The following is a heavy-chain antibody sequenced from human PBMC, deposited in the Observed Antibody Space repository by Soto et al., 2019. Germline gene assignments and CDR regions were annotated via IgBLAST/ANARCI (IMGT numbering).Heavy chain of an antibody. CDR1: GGSISSGGYS. CDR2: IYWDDDK. Sequence: TLSLTCAVSGGSISSGGYSWSWIRQPPGKGLEWLALIYWDDDKRYSPSLKSRLTITKDTSKNQVVLTMTNMDPVDTATYYCAQSSGPNFDYWGQGTLVTVSS. J-gene: IGHJ4*02. CDR3: AQSSGPNFDY. V-gene: IGHV2-5*08. D-gene: IGHD6-19*01.